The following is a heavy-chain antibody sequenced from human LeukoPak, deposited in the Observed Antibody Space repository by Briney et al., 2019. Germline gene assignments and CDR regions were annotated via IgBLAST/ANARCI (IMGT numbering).Heavy chain of an antibody. J-gene: IGHJ4*02. Sequence: ASVKVSCKASGYTFTNYYIHWVRQAPGQGLEWMGIINPSGGSTAYAQKFQGRVTMTSDMSTSTVYMELSSLRSEDTAVYYCARDEGGDYGDYSPYFDYWGQGTLVTVSS. V-gene: IGHV1-46*01. D-gene: IGHD4-17*01. CDR3: ARDEGGDYGDYSPYFDY. CDR1: GYTFTNYY. CDR2: INPSGGST.